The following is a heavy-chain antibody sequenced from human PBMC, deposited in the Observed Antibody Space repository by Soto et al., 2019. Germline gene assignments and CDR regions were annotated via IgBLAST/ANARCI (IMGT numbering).Heavy chain of an antibody. V-gene: IGHV4-59*01. Sequence: SETLSLTCTVSGGSISSYYWSWIRQPPGKGLEWIGYIYYSGSTNYNPSLKSRVTIPVDTSKNQFSLKLSSVTAVETAVYYFARGTLDTAMVFSFDYWGQGTLVTVSS. CDR1: GGSISSYY. J-gene: IGHJ4*02. D-gene: IGHD5-18*01. CDR2: IYYSGST. CDR3: ARGTLDTAMVFSFDY.